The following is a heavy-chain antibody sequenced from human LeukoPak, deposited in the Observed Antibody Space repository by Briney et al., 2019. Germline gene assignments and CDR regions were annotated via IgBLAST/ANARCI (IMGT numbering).Heavy chain of an antibody. CDR3: VKSNSRYQPWTLDI. Sequence: SETLSLTCTVSSGSFRTYYWSWIRQPPGKGVEWIGYIFYNEGTSYNPSLKSRVTISVDTSNNQLSLKVNSVTAADTAMYYCVKSNSRYQPWTLDIWGRGTMVTVSS. D-gene: IGHD2-2*01. CDR2: IFYNEGT. CDR1: SGSFRTYY. V-gene: IGHV4-59*01. J-gene: IGHJ3*02.